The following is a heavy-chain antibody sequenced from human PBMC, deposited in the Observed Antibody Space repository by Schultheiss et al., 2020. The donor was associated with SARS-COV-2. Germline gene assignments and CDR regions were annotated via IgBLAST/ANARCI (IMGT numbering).Heavy chain of an antibody. CDR3: ARMIAGVAAAAKDDY. D-gene: IGHD6-13*01. J-gene: IGHJ4*02. Sequence: SETLSLTCTVSGGSISSYYWSWIRQPPGKGLEWIGYIYYSGSTNYNPSLKSRVTISVDTSKNQFSLKLSSVTAADTAVYYCARMIAGVAAAAKDDYWGQGTLVTVSS. CDR1: GGSISSYY. V-gene: IGHV4-59*01. CDR2: IYYSGST.